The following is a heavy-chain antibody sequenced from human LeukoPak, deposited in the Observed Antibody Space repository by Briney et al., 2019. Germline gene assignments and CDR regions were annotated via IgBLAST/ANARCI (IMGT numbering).Heavy chain of an antibody. J-gene: IGHJ4*02. D-gene: IGHD2-21*02. V-gene: IGHV5-51*01. Sequence: GASLKISCKGSGSRFTTYWIGWVRQLPGKGLEWMGIIYTGDSDTRYSTSFQAQVTISAAKSISTASLQWSSLKASDTAMYYCARHISDCGGDCPFDSWGQGTLVTVSS. CDR2: IYTGDSDT. CDR3: ARHISDCGGDCPFDS. CDR1: GSRFTTYW.